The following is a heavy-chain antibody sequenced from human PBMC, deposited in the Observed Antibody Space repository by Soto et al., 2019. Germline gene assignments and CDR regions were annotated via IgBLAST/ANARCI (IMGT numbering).Heavy chain of an antibody. CDR1: GFTFSSYD. Sequence: HPGGSLRLSCAASGFTFSSYDMHWVRQATGKGLEWVSAIGTAGDTYYPGSVKGRFTISRENAKNSLYLQMNSLRAGDTAVYYCARGGKNDYGDIYGMDVWGQGTTVTVSS. J-gene: IGHJ6*02. CDR3: ARGGKNDYGDIYGMDV. D-gene: IGHD4-17*01. V-gene: IGHV3-13*01. CDR2: IGTAGDT.